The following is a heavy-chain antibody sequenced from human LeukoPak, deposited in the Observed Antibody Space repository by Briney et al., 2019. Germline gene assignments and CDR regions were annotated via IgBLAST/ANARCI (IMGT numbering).Heavy chain of an antibody. CDR2: IQYDGSND. D-gene: IGHD2-8*01. Sequence: GGTLSLSCAASGFTFSSYSMHWLRQAQGKGLEWVTYIQYDGSNDQYADSVKGRFSISRDSSKNILYLQMNSPRAEDTAVYYCAKDRCSNGVGCYYYYMDVWGKGTTVTISS. CDR1: GFTFSSYS. J-gene: IGHJ6*03. CDR3: AKDRCSNGVGCYYYYMDV. V-gene: IGHV3-30*02.